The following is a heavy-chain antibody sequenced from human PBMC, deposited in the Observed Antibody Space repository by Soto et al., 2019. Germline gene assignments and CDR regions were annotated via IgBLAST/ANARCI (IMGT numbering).Heavy chain of an antibody. CDR3: ARADSSDSAGVRAQDL. Sequence: QLHLVQSGAEVKKPGSSVKVSCKASGGTVSSYAITWVRQAPGKGLEWMGVFIPIFVSAHYAPKFQGRITITADESTSTAYMELSGLTSEDTAVYYCARADSSDSAGVRAQDLWGQGTQVTVSS. V-gene: IGHV1-69*01. CDR2: FIPIFVSA. CDR1: GGTVSSYA. J-gene: IGHJ4*02. D-gene: IGHD2-8*02.